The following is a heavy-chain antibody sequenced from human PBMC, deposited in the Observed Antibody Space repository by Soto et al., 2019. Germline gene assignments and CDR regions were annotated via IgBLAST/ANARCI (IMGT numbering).Heavy chain of an antibody. Sequence: GGSLRLSCAASGFTFSSYWMHWVHQAPGKGLVWVSRINSDGSSTSYADSVKGRFTISRDNAKNTLYLQMNSLRAEDTAVYYCARDPGGYSSSHQGGDYYYYMDVWGKGTTVTVSS. J-gene: IGHJ6*03. CDR3: ARDPGGYSSSHQGGDYYYYMDV. V-gene: IGHV3-74*01. D-gene: IGHD6-6*01. CDR1: GFTFSSYW. CDR2: INSDGSST.